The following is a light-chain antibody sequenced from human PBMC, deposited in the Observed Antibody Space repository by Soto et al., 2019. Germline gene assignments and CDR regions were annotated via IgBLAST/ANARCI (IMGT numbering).Light chain of an antibody. V-gene: IGKV3-20*01. CDR2: GAS. Sequence: EIVLTQSPGTLSLSPGERATLSCRVSQSVSSSYLAWYQQKPGQAPRLLIYGASSRATGIPGRFSGSGSGTDFTLTISRLEPEDFAVYYCQQYDNSPPTWTFGQGTKVEIK. J-gene: IGKJ1*01. CDR3: QQYDNSPPTWT. CDR1: QSVSSSY.